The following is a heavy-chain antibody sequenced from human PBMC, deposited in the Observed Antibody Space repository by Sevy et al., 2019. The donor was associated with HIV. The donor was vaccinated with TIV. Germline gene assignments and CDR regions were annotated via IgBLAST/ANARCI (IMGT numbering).Heavy chain of an antibody. Sequence: GGSLRLSCAASGFVFSSYTMNWVRQSPGKGLEWVSSISSSSRYICYADSVKGRFTISRDNARNSLYLQMNSLRAEDTVVYYCARDMAYGSGSIVYDYWGQGTLVTVSS. CDR2: ISSSSRYI. CDR1: GFVFSSYT. CDR3: ARDMAYGSGSIVYDY. D-gene: IGHD3-10*01. V-gene: IGHV3-21*01. J-gene: IGHJ4*02.